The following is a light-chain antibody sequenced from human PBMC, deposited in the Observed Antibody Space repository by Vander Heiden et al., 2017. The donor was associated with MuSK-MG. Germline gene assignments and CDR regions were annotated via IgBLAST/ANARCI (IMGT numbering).Light chain of an antibody. J-gene: IGLJ1*01. V-gene: IGLV2-14*03. CDR1: NNDVGRFNY. CDR2: DVT. Sequence: QSALTQPASVTGSPGQSIAISCTGTNNDVGRFNYVAWYQQQPGNAPKLIIYDVTDRPSGISYRFSGSKSGNTASLTISGLQGEDEADYYCSSFTSRNTLLFGSGTKVTVL. CDR3: SSFTSRNTLL.